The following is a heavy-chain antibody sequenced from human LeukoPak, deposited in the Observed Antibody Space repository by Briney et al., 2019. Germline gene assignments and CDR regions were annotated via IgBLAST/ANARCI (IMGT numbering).Heavy chain of an antibody. CDR2: ISGSGGST. CDR1: GFTFSIYA. V-gene: IGHV3-23*01. J-gene: IGHJ4*02. Sequence: PGRSLRLSCVATGFTFSIYAMSWVRRAPGKGLEWVSAISGSGGSTYYADSGKGRFTISRDNSKNSLYLQMNSLRAEDTAVYYCAKDLSGLELPYWGQGTLVTVSS. D-gene: IGHD1-7*01. CDR3: AKDLSGLELPY.